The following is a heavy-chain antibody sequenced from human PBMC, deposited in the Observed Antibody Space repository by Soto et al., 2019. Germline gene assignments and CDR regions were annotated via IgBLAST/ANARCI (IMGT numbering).Heavy chain of an antibody. CDR3: ASSPKYCSGGSCYSVGYMDV. V-gene: IGHV1-8*01. CDR2: MNPNSGNT. D-gene: IGHD2-15*01. CDR1: GYTFTSYD. Sequence: ASVKVSCKASGYTFTSYDINRVRQATGQGLEWMGWMNPNSGNTGYAQKFQGRVTMTRNTSISTAYMELSSLRSEDTAVYYCASSPKYCSGGSCYSVGYMDVWGKGTAVTVSS. J-gene: IGHJ6*03.